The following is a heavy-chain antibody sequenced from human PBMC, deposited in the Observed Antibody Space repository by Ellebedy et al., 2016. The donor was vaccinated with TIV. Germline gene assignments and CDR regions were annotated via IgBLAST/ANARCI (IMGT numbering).Heavy chain of an antibody. V-gene: IGHV3-74*01. CDR3: ARDGATVNPLDY. D-gene: IGHD4-17*01. CDR2: INSDGSMT. CDR1: GFTFSSYW. J-gene: IGHJ4*02. Sequence: GGSLRLSCAASGFTFSSYWMYWVRQAPGKGLVWVSRINSDGSMTSYPDSVEGRFTVSRDNAKNTLDLQMNSLRAEDTGVYYCARDGATVNPLDYWGQGILVTVSS.